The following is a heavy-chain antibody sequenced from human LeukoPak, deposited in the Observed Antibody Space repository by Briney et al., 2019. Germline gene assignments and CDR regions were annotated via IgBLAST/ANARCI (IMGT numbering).Heavy chain of an antibody. V-gene: IGHV3-23*01. CDR3: ARGVEPLAANTLAY. CDR2: ISGGGGST. CDR1: GFTFSSYA. Sequence: GGSLRLSCAASGFTFSSYAMSWVRQAPGKGLEWVSGISGGGGSTFYADSVKGRFTISRDNSKNTLYLEMNSLSPDDTAVYYCARGVEPLAANTLAYWGQGTLVTVSS. D-gene: IGHD1-14*01. J-gene: IGHJ4*02.